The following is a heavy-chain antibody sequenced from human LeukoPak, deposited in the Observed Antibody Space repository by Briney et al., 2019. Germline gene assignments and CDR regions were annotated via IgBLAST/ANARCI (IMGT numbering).Heavy chain of an antibody. CDR3: ARDPNSKIGAFDL. CDR2: ITAGSSHI. J-gene: IGHJ3*01. Sequence: GGSLRLSCGASGFTFSSFSMNWVRQSPDKGLEWVSSITAGSSHIFYGDSMKGRFTISGDNAKNSLYLQMNSLRADDSAVYYCARDPNSKIGAFDLWGQGTMVTVSS. D-gene: IGHD2/OR15-2a*01. CDR1: GFTFSSFS. V-gene: IGHV3-21*01.